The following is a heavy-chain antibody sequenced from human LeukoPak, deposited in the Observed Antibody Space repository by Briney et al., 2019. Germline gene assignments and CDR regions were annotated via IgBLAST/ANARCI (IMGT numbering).Heavy chain of an antibody. J-gene: IGHJ4*02. CDR3: ARPPPSLVVIVLTGGDY. CDR1: GLDFNNHG. D-gene: IGHD2-15*01. Sequence: HTGGSLRLSCVVSGLDFNNHGVHWVRQAPGKGPEWVAYIGRDEGDEKFADSVKGRFSISRDNSKKTVYLEMRSLRVEDTALYFCARPPPSLVVIVLTGGDYWGQGTLVIVSS. CDR2: IGRDEGDE. V-gene: IGHV3-30*02.